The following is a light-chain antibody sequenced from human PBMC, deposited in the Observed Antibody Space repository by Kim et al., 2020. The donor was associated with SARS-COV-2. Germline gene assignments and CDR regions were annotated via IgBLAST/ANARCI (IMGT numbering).Light chain of an antibody. CDR2: EDN. V-gene: IGLV6-57*03. J-gene: IGLJ2*01. CDR1: MGSIASNY. CDR3: QSYDSSNQV. Sequence: GKTVTISCTRSMGSIASNYVQWYQQRPGSAPTTVIYEDNKRPSGVPDRFSGSIDSSSNSASLTISGLKTEDEADYYWQSYDSSNQVFGGGTQLTVL.